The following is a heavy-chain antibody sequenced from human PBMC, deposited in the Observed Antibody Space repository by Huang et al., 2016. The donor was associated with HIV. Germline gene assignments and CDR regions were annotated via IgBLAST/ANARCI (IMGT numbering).Heavy chain of an antibody. CDR3: ARDATKNPRGWFDP. J-gene: IGHJ5*02. Sequence: QVHLQQWGAGLLKSAETLSLTCAVYGGSLSGYYWRWLRQTPGKGLEWIGEINHLGSPNDNPSLKSRVSISMDGSKKQFSLKLRSISDADTAVYFCARDATKNPRGWFDPWGQGTLVTVSS. CDR1: GGSLSGYY. D-gene: IGHD3-10*01. V-gene: IGHV4-34*02. CDR2: INHLGSP.